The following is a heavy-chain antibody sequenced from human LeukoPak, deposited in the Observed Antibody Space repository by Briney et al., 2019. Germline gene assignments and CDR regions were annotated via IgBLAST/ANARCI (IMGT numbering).Heavy chain of an antibody. D-gene: IGHD3-10*01. CDR1: GGSISSGSYY. J-gene: IGHJ4*02. CDR2: IYTSGST. V-gene: IGHV4-61*02. CDR3: ARAGGDYYGSEHFDY. Sequence: SETLSLTCTVSGGSISSGSYYWRWIRQPAGKGLEWIGRIYTSGSTNYNPSLKSRVTISVDTSKNQFSLKLSSVTAADTAVYYCARAGGDYYGSEHFDYWGQGTLVTVSS.